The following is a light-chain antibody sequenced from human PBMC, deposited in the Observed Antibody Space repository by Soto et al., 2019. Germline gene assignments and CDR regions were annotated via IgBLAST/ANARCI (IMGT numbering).Light chain of an antibody. CDR2: GAS. CDR1: QSVSSH. V-gene: IGKV3-20*01. J-gene: IGKJ4*01. CDR3: QQYGNSPPLT. Sequence: EIVLTQSPGTLSLSPGERATLSCRASQSVSSHLAWYQQRPGQAPRLLIYGASSRATGIPDRFSGSESGTDFTLTISRLETEDFALYYCQQYGNSPPLTFGGGTKVEIK.